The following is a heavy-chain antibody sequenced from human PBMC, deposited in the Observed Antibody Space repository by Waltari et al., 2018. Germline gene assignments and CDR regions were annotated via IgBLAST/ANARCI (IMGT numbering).Heavy chain of an antibody. CDR2: INTDGSDA. J-gene: IGHJ3*02. Sequence: EVQLVESGGDLVQHGGSLRLSCAAAGFGLSAYWMHWVRRVPAKGLFWVSHINTDGSDAKYADYVKGRFNISRDNAKNSLYLEMSSLRVEDTAVYYCAFSRGWSSPFGAYDSWGQGTRVIVSS. CDR1: GFGLSAYW. D-gene: IGHD6-19*01. CDR3: AFSRGWSSPFGAYDS. V-gene: IGHV3-74*03.